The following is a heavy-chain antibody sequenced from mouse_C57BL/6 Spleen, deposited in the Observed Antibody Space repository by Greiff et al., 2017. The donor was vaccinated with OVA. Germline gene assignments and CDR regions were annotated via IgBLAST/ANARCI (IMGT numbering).Heavy chain of an antibody. Sequence: VKLMESGAELVRPGASVTLSCKASGYTFTDYEMHWVKQTPVHGLEWIGAIDPETGGTAYNQKFKGKAILTADKSSSTAYMELRSLTSEDSAVYYCTRGMIRGYFDYWGQGTTLTVSS. J-gene: IGHJ2*01. CDR2: IDPETGGT. CDR1: GYTFTDYE. CDR3: TRGMIRGYFDY. V-gene: IGHV1-15*01. D-gene: IGHD2-4*01.